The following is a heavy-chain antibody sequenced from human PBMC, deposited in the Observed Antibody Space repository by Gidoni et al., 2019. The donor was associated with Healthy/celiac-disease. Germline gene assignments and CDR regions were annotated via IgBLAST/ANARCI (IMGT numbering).Heavy chain of an antibody. J-gene: IGHJ4*02. CDR2: IIPIFGTA. V-gene: IGHV1-69*01. D-gene: IGHD1-26*01. Sequence: QVQLVQSGAEVQKPGSSVKVSCKASGGTFSSYAISWVRQAPGQGLEWMGGIIPIFGTANYAQKFQGRVTITADESTSTAYMELSSLRSEDTAVYYCARDPRGVGDDSYYFDYWGQGTLVTVSS. CDR1: GGTFSSYA. CDR3: ARDPRGVGDDSYYFDY.